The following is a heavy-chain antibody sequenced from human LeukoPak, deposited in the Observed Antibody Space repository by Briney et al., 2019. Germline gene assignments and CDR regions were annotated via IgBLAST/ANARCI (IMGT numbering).Heavy chain of an antibody. CDR1: GFTFSDYY. D-gene: IGHD2-21*02. Sequence: TGGSLRLSCAASGFTFSDYYMSWIRQAPGKGLEWVSYISSSSSYTNYADSVKGRFTISRDNAKNSLYLQMNSLGAEDTAVYYCGRDRRWGCGGDCYTNWFDPWGQGTLVTVSS. CDR2: ISSSSSYT. V-gene: IGHV3-11*06. CDR3: GRDRRWGCGGDCYTNWFDP. J-gene: IGHJ5*02.